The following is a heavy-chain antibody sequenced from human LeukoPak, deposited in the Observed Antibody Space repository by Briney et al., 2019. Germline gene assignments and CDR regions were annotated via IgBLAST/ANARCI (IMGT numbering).Heavy chain of an antibody. V-gene: IGHV3-53*01. J-gene: IGHJ4*02. CDR2: IYSGGST. CDR3: ASAPVSYSGSYKNPGY. CDR1: GFTVSSNY. Sequence: GGSLRLSCAASGFTVSSNYMSWVRQAPGKGLEWVSVIYSGGSTYYADSVKGRFTVSRDNSKNTLYLQMNSLRAEDTAVYYCASAPVSYSGSYKNPGYWGQGTLVTVSS. D-gene: IGHD1-26*01.